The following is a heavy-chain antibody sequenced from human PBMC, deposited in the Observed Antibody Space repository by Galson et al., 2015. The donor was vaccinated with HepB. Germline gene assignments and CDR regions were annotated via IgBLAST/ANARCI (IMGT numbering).Heavy chain of an antibody. J-gene: IGHJ6*02. Sequence: SLRLSCAASGFSFSNHWVHWVRQAPGPGLVWVSQINGDVGRTAYAAPLNGRFTISRDNAERTLYLQMNSLTAEDTAVYYCTKGGPRYAVDVWGQGTTVTVSS. CDR2: INGDVGRT. CDR1: GFSFSNHW. D-gene: IGHD1-1*01. V-gene: IGHV3-74*01. CDR3: TKGGPRYAVDV.